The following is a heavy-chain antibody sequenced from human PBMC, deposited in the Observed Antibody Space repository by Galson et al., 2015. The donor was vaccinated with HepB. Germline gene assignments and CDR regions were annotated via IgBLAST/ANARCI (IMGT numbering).Heavy chain of an antibody. CDR3: ARVGDYYGSGSYYPTRHLNWFDP. CDR2: ISVYNGNT. J-gene: IGHJ5*02. CDR1: GYTFTIYG. D-gene: IGHD3-10*01. V-gene: IGHV1-18*04. Sequence: SVKVSCKASGYTFTIYGISWVRQAPGQGLEWMGWISVYNGNTNYAQKLQGRVTMTTDTSTTTAYMELRSLRSDDTAVYYCARVGDYYGSGSYYPTRHLNWFDPWGQGTLVTVSS.